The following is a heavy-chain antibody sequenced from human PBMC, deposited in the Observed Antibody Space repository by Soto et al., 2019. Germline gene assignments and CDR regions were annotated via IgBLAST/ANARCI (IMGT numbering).Heavy chain of an antibody. CDR2: IYYSGNT. V-gene: IGHV4-59*02. J-gene: IGHJ5*02. CDR3: ATHGWATDYLSWFDP. CDR1: DGSVIRSY. D-gene: IGHD5-12*01. Sequence: SETMCLSYSVSDGSVIRSYWSCIRQPPGKGLEWIGYIYYSGNTNYSPSLKSRVTISLDTSKNQFSLRLSSVTAADTAVYYCATHGWATDYLSWFDPWGQGTLVTVSS.